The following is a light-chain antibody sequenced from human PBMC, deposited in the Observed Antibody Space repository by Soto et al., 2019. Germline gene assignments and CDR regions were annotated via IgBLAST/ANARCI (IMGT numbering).Light chain of an antibody. J-gene: IGLJ3*02. Sequence: QSVLTQPPSVSGAPGQRVTISCTGSSSNIGAGYDVHWYHQLPGTAPKLLIYGNNNRPSGVPDRFSGSKSATSASLAITGLQAEDEADYYCQSYDRSLSGSVFGGGTQLTVL. CDR2: GNN. V-gene: IGLV1-40*01. CDR3: QSYDRSLSGSV. CDR1: SSNIGAGYD.